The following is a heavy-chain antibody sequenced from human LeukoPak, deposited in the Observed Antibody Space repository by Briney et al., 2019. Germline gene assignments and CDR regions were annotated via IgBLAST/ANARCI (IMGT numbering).Heavy chain of an antibody. CDR3: ARERLSDSSGYYWDY. Sequence: PGGSLRLSCAASGFTFTSYWMHWVRQAPGKGLEWVANIKQDGSEKYYVDSVKGRFTISRDNAKNSLYLQMNSLRAEDTAVYYCARERLSDSSGYYWDYWGQGTLVTVSS. CDR1: GFTFTSYW. CDR2: IKQDGSEK. D-gene: IGHD3-22*01. V-gene: IGHV3-7*01. J-gene: IGHJ4*02.